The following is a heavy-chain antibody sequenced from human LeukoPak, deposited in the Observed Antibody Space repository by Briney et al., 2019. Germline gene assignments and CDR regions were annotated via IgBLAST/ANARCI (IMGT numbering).Heavy chain of an antibody. CDR2: IIPIFGTA. J-gene: IGHJ4*02. D-gene: IGHD5-18*01. CDR1: GGTFSSYA. CDR3: AKGGGSNYGYINY. Sequence: SVKVSCKASGGTFSSYAISWVRQAPGQGLEWMGGIIPIFGTANYAQKFQGRVTITTDESTSTAYMELSSLRSEDTAVYYCAKGGGSNYGYINYWGQGTLVTVSS. V-gene: IGHV1-69*05.